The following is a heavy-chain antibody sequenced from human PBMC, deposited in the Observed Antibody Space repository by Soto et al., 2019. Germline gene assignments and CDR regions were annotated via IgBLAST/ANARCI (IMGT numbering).Heavy chain of an antibody. CDR3: SRRAPEGFDP. Sequence: PSETLSLTCAVSGGSIGTSAYYWGWIRQAPGKGLEWIGPINHSGNTYLSPSLKDRVTMSVDTSKNSFSLKLRSATAADTGLYYCSRRAPEGFDPWGQGTLVTSPQ. V-gene: IGHV4-39*01. J-gene: IGHJ5*02. CDR2: INHSGNT. CDR1: GGSIGTSAYY.